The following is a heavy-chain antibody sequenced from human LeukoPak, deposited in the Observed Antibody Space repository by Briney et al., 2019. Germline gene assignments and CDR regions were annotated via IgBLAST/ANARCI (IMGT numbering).Heavy chain of an antibody. CDR2: ISYDGSNK. D-gene: IGHD2-2*01. V-gene: IGHV3-30*04. J-gene: IGHJ6*02. Sequence: GRSLRLSCAASGFTFSSYAMHWVRQAPGKGLEWVAVISYDGSNKYYADSVKGRFTISRDNSKNTLYLQMNSLRAEDTAVYYCAKDLRGYCSSTGCWFYYYYYGMDVWGQGTTVTVSS. CDR3: AKDLRGYCSSTGCWFYYYYYGMDV. CDR1: GFTFSSYA.